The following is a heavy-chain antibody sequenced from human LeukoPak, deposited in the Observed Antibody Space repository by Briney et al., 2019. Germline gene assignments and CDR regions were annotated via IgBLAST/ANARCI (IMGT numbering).Heavy chain of an antibody. CDR2: IIPILGIA. D-gene: IGHD4-11*01. V-gene: IGHV1-69*02. CDR1: GGTFSSYT. J-gene: IGHJ6*03. Sequence: SVKVSCRASGGTFSSYTISWVRQAPGQGLEWMGRIIPILGIANYAQKFQGRVTITADKSTSTAYMELSSLRSEDTAVYYCARAKGKSSVNYMDVWGKGTTVTVSS. CDR3: ARAKGKSSVNYMDV.